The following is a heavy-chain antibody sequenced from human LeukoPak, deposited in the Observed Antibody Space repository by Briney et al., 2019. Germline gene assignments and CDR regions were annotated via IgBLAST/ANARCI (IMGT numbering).Heavy chain of an antibody. D-gene: IGHD3-22*01. CDR1: GYTFTSYY. V-gene: IGHV1-46*01. J-gene: IGHJ4*02. CDR3: ARDAVRITMIVVVNHFDY. Sequence: ASVKVSCKASGYTFTSYYMHWVRQAPGQGLEWMGIINPSGGSTSYAQKFQGRATMTRDTSTSTVYMELSSLRSEDTAVYYCARDAVRITMIVVVNHFDYWGQGTLVTVSS. CDR2: INPSGGST.